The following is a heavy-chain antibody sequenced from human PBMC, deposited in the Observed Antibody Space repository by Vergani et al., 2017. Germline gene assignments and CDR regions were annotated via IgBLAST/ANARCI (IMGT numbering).Heavy chain of an antibody. V-gene: IGHV3-74*03. CDR3: ARARCIETCYMSNWLDS. D-gene: IGHD3-9*01. Sequence: DVHLAESGGGFFQPGGSLRLSCSASGFSFNSYWMHWVRQVPGKGLLLVSRIKSDGSITAYADSVKGRFTISRDNAQNTLYLQMNSLRVEDTGVYYCARARCIETCYMSNWLDSWGQGTLVTVSS. J-gene: IGHJ5*01. CDR2: IKSDGSIT. CDR1: GFSFNSYW.